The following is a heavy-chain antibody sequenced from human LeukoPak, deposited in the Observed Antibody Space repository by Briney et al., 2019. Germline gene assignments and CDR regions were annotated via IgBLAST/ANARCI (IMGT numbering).Heavy chain of an antibody. J-gene: IGHJ3*02. Sequence: PGGSLRLSCAASGFTFSSYEMNWVRQAPGKGLEWVSSISSSSSYIYYADSVKGRFTISRDNAKNSLYLQMNSLRAEDTAVYYCARQLYSSGFDNAFDIWGQGTMVTVSS. CDR3: ARQLYSSGFDNAFDI. V-gene: IGHV3-21*01. CDR1: GFTFSSYE. D-gene: IGHD6-19*01. CDR2: ISSSSSYI.